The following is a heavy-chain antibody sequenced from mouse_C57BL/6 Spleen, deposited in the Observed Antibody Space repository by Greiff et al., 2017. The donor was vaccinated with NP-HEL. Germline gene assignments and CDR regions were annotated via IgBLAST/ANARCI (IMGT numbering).Heavy chain of an antibody. CDR1: GFTFSDYG. CDR3: ARRDYYGSYDFDY. CDR2: ISSGSSTI. D-gene: IGHD1-1*01. V-gene: IGHV5-17*01. J-gene: IGHJ2*01. Sequence: EVQLVESGGGLVKPGGSLKLSCAASGFTFSDYGMHWVRQAPEKGLEWVAYISSGSSTIYYADTVKGRFTISRDNAKNTLFLQMTSLRSEDTAMYYCARRDYYGSYDFDYWGKGTTLTVSS.